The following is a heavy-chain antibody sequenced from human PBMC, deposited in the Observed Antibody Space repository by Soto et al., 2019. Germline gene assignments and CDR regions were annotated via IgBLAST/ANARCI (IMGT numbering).Heavy chain of an antibody. J-gene: IGHJ3*02. CDR2: ISWNSGSI. Sequence: HPGGSLRLSCAASGFTFDDYAMHWVRQAPGKGLEWVSGISWNSGSIGYADSVKGRFTISRDNAKNSLYLQMNSLRAEDTALYYCAKDIGYSYGLGDAFDIWGQGTMVTVSS. D-gene: IGHD5-18*01. V-gene: IGHV3-9*01. CDR1: GFTFDDYA. CDR3: AKDIGYSYGLGDAFDI.